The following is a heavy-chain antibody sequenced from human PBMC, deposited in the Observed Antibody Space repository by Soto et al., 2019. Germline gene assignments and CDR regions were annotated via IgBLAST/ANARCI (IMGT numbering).Heavy chain of an antibody. J-gene: IGHJ4*02. D-gene: IGHD2-15*01. CDR3: AQRRGAGGHFDY. CDR2: VSIGGST. Sequence: GGSLRLSCAASGFTFSSYAMGWVRQGPGKGLEWVAVVSIGGSTHYADSVRGRFTISRDNSKNTLSLQMNSLTAEDTAVYFCAQRRGAGGHFDYWGQGALVTVSS. CDR1: GFTFSSYA. V-gene: IGHV3-23*01.